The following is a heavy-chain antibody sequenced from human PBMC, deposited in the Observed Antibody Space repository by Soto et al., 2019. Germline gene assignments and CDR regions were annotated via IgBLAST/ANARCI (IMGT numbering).Heavy chain of an antibody. Sequence: PGGSLRLSCAATGFSVSNNYMNWVSQAPGKGLEWVSGIYSGGSTFYADSVKGRFTISRDNSKNTLDLQMNSLRAEDTAVYYCARGGHSNGRNPYFGMDVWGQGTTATVSS. D-gene: IGHD3-22*01. CDR3: ARGGHSNGRNPYFGMDV. CDR2: IYSGGST. CDR1: GFSVSNNY. V-gene: IGHV3-53*01. J-gene: IGHJ6*02.